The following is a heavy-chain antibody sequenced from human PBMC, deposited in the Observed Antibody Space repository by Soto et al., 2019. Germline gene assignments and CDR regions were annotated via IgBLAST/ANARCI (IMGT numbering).Heavy chain of an antibody. D-gene: IGHD3-3*01. V-gene: IGHV4-34*01. J-gene: IGHJ4*02. CDR1: GGSFSGYY. Sequence: SETLSLTCAVYGGSFSGYYWSWIRQPPGKGLEWIGEINHSGSTNYNPSLKSRVTISVDTSKNQFSLKLSSVTAADTAVYYCAVGFLVRQFDYWGQGTLVTVSS. CDR2: INHSGST. CDR3: AVGFLVRQFDY.